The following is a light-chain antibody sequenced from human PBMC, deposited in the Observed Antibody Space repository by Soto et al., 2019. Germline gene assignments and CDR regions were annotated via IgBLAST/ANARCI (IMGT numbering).Light chain of an antibody. CDR3: SSFTSSSTLVV. CDR1: SSDVGGHNL. Sequence: QSALTQPASVSGSPGQSITISCTGTSSDVGGHNLVSWYQQYPGKAPKLMIHDASLRSSGVSSRFSGSKSGDTASLTISGLQAEDEAYYHCSSFTSSSTLVVFGGGTKLTVL. CDR2: DAS. J-gene: IGLJ3*02. V-gene: IGLV2-14*01.